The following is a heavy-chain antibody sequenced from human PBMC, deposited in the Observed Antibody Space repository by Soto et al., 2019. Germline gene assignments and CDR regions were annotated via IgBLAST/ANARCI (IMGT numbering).Heavy chain of an antibody. CDR3: TSDTFGLRDT. J-gene: IGHJ5*02. CDR2: INPAGTIT. CDR1: GLPFSHYW. V-gene: IGHV3-74*01. D-gene: IGHD3-16*01. Sequence: MQMVESGGGSVQPGGSLRLSCAASGLPFSHYWMHWVRQTPGKGLVWVSRINPAGTITNYADSVEGRFTISRDNADSDLFLQMHSLSAEDTAIYYCTSDTFGLRDTWGQGTLVTVSS.